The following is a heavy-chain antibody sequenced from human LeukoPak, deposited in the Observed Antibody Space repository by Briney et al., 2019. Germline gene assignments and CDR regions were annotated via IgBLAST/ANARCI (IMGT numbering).Heavy chain of an antibody. Sequence: RXXTSGSTNYNPSLKSRVTMSVDTSKNQFSLKLSSVTAADTAVYYCARTHSSSWPHYYYYYGMDVWGQGTTVTVSS. V-gene: IGHV4-4*07. D-gene: IGHD6-13*01. J-gene: IGHJ6*02. CDR2: XXTSGST. CDR3: ARTHSSSWPHYYYYYGMDV.